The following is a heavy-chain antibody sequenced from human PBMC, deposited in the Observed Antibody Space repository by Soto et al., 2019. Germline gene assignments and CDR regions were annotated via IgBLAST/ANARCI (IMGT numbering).Heavy chain of an antibody. CDR2: ISWNSGNI. D-gene: IGHD5-18*01. CDR3: VRSKGGYSYGTPFDS. Sequence: EVQLEESGGALVQPGRSLRLSCAASGFTFDDYAMYWVRQVLGKGLEWVSSISWNSGNIGYADSVKGRFTTSRDNAENSLYLKMNSLRPADTALYYCVRSKGGYSYGTPFDSWGQGTLVNVSS. V-gene: IGHV3-9*01. J-gene: IGHJ4*02. CDR1: GFTFDDYA.